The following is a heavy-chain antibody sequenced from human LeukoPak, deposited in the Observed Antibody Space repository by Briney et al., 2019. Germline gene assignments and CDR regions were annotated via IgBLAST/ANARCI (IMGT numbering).Heavy chain of an antibody. CDR1: GYTFTGYG. V-gene: IGHV1-18*01. CDR3: ARDDLGYCNGGSCYSLFDY. D-gene: IGHD2-15*01. CDR2: ISAYNGNT. J-gene: IGHJ4*02. Sequence: ASVKVSCKASGYTFTGYGISWVRQAPGQGLEWMGWISAYNGNTNYARKLQDRVTMTTDTSTSTAYMELRSLKSDDTAVYYCARDDLGYCNGGSCYSLFDYWGQGTLATVSS.